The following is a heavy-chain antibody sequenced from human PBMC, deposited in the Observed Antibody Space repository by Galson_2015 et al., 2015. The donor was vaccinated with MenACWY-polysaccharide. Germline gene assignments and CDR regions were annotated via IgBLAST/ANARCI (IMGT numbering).Heavy chain of an antibody. CDR2: INPHNGAT. CDR3: ARFIVRTTPRQVDY. CDR1: GHMFTGYY. D-gene: IGHD1-26*01. V-gene: IGHV1-2*02. J-gene: IGHJ4*02. Sequence: SVKVSCKASGHMFTGYYMHWVRQAPGQGLEWMGWINPHNGATDYAQKFQGRVTMTRDTSISTVYMELSRLKSDDTAVYYCARFIVRTTPRQVDYWGQGTLVTVSS.